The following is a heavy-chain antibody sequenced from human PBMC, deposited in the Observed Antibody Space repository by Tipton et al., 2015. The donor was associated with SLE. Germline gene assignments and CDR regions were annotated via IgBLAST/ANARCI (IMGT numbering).Heavy chain of an antibody. V-gene: IGHV1-69*05. CDR1: GGTFSNYA. Sequence: QSGAEVRKPGSSVKISCKASGGTFSNYAVSWVRQAPGQGLEWMGGIIPIFGTTNYAQKFQGRVTITTDESTSTAYMELRSLRSEDTAVYCCARERFGPHYYGSGSYYTGAFDIWGQGTMVTVSS. J-gene: IGHJ3*02. D-gene: IGHD3-10*01. CDR3: ARERFGPHYYGSGSYYTGAFDI. CDR2: IIPIFGTT.